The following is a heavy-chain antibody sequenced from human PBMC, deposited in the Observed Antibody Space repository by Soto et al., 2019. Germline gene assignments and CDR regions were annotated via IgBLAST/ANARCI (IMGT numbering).Heavy chain of an antibody. V-gene: IGHV4-59*01. CDR2: IYYSGST. D-gene: IGHD2-2*01. J-gene: IGHJ6*01. CDR1: GGSISSYY. Sequence: SETLSLTCTVSGGSISSYYWSWIRQPPGKGLEWIGYIYYSGSTNYNPSLKSRVTISVDTSKKQVSLKLSSVSAPDTARYFCAGYCSSSICHEDNYFALEVWGEGTTVTVPS. CDR3: AGYCSSSICHEDNYFALEV.